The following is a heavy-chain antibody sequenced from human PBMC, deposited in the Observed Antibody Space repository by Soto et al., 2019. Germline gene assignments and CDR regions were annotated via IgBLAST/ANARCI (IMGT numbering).Heavy chain of an antibody. J-gene: IGHJ4*02. CDR2: IYTSGST. D-gene: IGHD3-22*01. V-gene: IGHV4-4*07. CDR1: GGSISSYY. CDR3: ARSYDSSGYYPYYFDY. Sequence: PSETLSLTCTVSGGSISSYYWSWIRQPAGKGLEWIGRIYTSGSTNYNPSLNSRVTMSVDTSKNQFSLKLSSVTAADTAVYYCARSYDSSGYYPYYFDYWGQGTLVTVSS.